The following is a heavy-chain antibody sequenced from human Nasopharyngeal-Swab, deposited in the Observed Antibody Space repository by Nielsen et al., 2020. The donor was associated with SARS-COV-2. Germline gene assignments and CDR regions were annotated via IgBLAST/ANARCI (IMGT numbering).Heavy chain of an antibody. Sequence: SETLSLTCAVSGGSISSGGYSWSWIRQPPGKGLEWIGCIYHSGSTYYNPSLKSRVTISVDRSKNQFSLKLSSVTAADTAVYYCARGGGRRAFDIWGQGTMVTVSS. V-gene: IGHV4-30-2*01. J-gene: IGHJ3*02. CDR1: GGSISSGGYS. D-gene: IGHD3-16*01. CDR3: ARGGGRRAFDI. CDR2: IYHSGST.